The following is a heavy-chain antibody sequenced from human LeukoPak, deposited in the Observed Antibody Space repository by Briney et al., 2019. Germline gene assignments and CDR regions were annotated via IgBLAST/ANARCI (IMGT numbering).Heavy chain of an antibody. CDR3: AREAPISDSGSYYKSLGC. D-gene: IGHD3-10*01. V-gene: IGHV4-39*07. J-gene: IGHJ4*02. CDR1: GGSISSSSYY. CDR2: IYHSGKS. Sequence: SETLSLTCTVSGGSISSSSYYWGWIRQPPGKGLEWIASIYHSGKSYYNPSLESRVTISVDTSKNQISPNLRSVTAADTAVYYCAREAPISDSGSYYKSLGCWGQGTLVTVSS.